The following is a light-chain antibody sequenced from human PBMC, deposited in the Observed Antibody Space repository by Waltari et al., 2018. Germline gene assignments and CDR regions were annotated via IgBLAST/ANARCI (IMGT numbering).Light chain of an antibody. V-gene: IGLV3-25*03. J-gene: IGLJ2*01. CDR3: QSTDTIGTTVV. CDR2: KDT. Sequence: SYGLTQPPSVSVSPGQTARINCSGEVLTKAYGYWDQQKPGRAPVVVIFKDTERPPGIPERFSGSGSGTTVTLTITGVQAEDEADYYCQSTDTIGTTVVFGGGTRLIAL. CDR1: VLTKAY.